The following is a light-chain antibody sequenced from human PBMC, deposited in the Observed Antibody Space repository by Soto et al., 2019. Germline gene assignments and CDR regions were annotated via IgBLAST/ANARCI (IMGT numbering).Light chain of an antibody. Sequence: EIVMTQSPGTLSVSPGERATLSCRASQSVRSNLAWYQQKPGQAPRLLIYGASTRATGIPARFSGSGSGTEFTLTISSLQSEDFAVYYCQQFNNWPAITFGQGTRVEMK. CDR2: GAS. V-gene: IGKV3D-15*01. CDR1: QSVRSN. CDR3: QQFNNWPAIT. J-gene: IGKJ5*01.